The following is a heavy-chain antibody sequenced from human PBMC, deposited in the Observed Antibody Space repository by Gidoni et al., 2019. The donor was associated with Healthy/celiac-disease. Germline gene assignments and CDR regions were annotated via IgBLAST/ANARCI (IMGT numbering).Heavy chain of an antibody. CDR1: GFTFDDYA. D-gene: IGHD3-22*01. J-gene: IGHJ3*02. V-gene: IGHV3-9*01. CDR2: ISLNSVSI. CDR3: AKDYDSSGYFDAFDI. Sequence: EVQLVESGGGLGQPGRSLRLSCAASGFTFDDYAMHWVRQAPGKGLEWVSGISLNSVSIGYAESVKGRFTISRDNAKNSLYLQMNSLRAEDTALYYCAKDYDSSGYFDAFDIWGQGTMVTVSS.